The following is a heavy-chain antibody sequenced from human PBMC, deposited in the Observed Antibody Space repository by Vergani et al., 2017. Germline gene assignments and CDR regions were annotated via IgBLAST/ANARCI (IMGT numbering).Heavy chain of an antibody. Sequence: EVQLVQSGAEVKKPGESLRISCKGSGYSFTSYWISWVRQMPGKGLEWMGRIDPSDSYTNYSPSFQGHVTISRDNSKNTLYLQMNSLRAEDTAVYYCAKLSSEYEVGSGDHDKNYWGQGTLVTVSS. CDR2: IDPSDSYT. D-gene: IGHD3-10*01. J-gene: IGHJ4*02. CDR1: GYSFTSYW. CDR3: AKLSSEYEVGSGDHDKNY. V-gene: IGHV5-10-1*03.